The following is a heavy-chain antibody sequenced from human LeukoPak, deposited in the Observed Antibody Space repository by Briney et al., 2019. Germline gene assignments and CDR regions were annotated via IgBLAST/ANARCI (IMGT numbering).Heavy chain of an antibody. CDR2: ISSSSGAI. V-gene: IGHV3-48*04. J-gene: IGHJ4*02. D-gene: IGHD2-2*01. Sequence: PGGSLRLPCAASGFTFSSYSMNWVRQAPGKGLEWVSYISSSSGAIYYADSVKGRFTISRDNAKNSLYLQMNSLRAEDTAVYYCAGYCSTTSCRNVDYWGQGTLVTVSS. CDR3: AGYCSTTSCRNVDY. CDR1: GFTFSSYS.